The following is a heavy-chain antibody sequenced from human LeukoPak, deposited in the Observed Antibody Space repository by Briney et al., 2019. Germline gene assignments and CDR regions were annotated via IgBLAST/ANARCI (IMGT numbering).Heavy chain of an antibody. J-gene: IGHJ5*02. Sequence: ASVKVSCKASGYTFTSYAISWVRQAPGQGLEWMGGIIPILGTANYAQKFQGRVTITTDESTSTAYMELSSLRSEDTAVYYCARALMRGTAMAPYNWFDPWGQGTLVTVSS. CDR3: ARALMRGTAMAPYNWFDP. CDR1: GYTFTSYA. D-gene: IGHD5-18*01. V-gene: IGHV1-69*05. CDR2: IIPILGTA.